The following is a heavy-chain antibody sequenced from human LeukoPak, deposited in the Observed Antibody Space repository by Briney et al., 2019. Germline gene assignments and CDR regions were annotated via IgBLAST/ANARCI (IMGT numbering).Heavy chain of an antibody. CDR3: ARGQSMYY. CDR1: VYTFNNFV. Sequence: ASVTLSCKASVYTFNNFVISWVRQAPGQGLEWVGWISPHTYTTKYAQKVQGRLTMTTDASTTTVYMELRSLRFDDTAVYFCARGQSMYYWGQGTPVTVSS. CDR2: ISPHTYTT. D-gene: IGHD3-16*01. V-gene: IGHV1-18*01. J-gene: IGHJ4*02.